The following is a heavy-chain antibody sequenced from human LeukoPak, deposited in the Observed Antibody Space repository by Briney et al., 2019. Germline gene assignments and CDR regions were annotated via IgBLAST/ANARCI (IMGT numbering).Heavy chain of an antibody. D-gene: IGHD1-26*01. J-gene: IGHJ6*03. CDR3: ARDENSGSSYYYYYMDV. Sequence: GGSLRLSCAASGFTFSSYSMNWVRQAPGKGLEWVSSISSSSSYIYYADSVKGRFTISRDNAKNSLYLQMNSLRAEDTAVYYCARDENSGSSYYYYYMDVWGKGTTVTVPS. V-gene: IGHV3-21*01. CDR1: GFTFSSYS. CDR2: ISSSSSYI.